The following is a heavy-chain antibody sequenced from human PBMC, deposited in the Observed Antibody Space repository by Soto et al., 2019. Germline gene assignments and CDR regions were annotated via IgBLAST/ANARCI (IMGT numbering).Heavy chain of an antibody. CDR3: ARGDSGSYYPLDY. CDR1: GGSISSYY. Sequence: SETLSLTCTVSGGSISSYYWSWIRQPPGKGLEWIGYIYYSGSPNYNPSLKSRVTISVDTSKNQFSLKLSSVTAADTAVYYCARGDSGSYYPLDYWGQGTLVTFSS. V-gene: IGHV4-59*01. J-gene: IGHJ4*02. CDR2: IYYSGSP. D-gene: IGHD1-26*01.